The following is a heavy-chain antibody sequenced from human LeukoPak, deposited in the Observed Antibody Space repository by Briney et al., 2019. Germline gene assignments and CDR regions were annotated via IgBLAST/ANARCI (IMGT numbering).Heavy chain of an antibody. CDR2: IIPIFGTA. J-gene: IGHJ5*02. CDR3: ASDPEGCFDL. Sequence: SVTVSYKGSGGTFIIYAISWVGQAPGQGGEGMGGIIPIFGTAKYAQKFQGRGTITADKVKSTAYMELSSLRSDDTAVYYCASDPEGCFDLWGQGTLVTVSS. CDR1: GGTFIIYA. V-gene: IGHV1-69*06.